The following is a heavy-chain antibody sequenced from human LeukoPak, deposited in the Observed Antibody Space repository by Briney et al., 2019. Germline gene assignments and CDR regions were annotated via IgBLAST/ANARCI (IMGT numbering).Heavy chain of an antibody. CDR3: ARESVVVVAATMGNNWFDP. J-gene: IGHJ5*02. V-gene: IGHV4-39*07. CDR2: IYYSGGT. Sequence: SETLSLTCTVSGGSISSYYWGWIRQPPGKGLEWIGSIYYSGGTYYNPSLKSRVTISVDTSKNQFSLKLSSVTAADTAVYYCARESVVVVAATMGNNWFDPWGQGTLVTVSS. D-gene: IGHD2-15*01. CDR1: GGSISSYY.